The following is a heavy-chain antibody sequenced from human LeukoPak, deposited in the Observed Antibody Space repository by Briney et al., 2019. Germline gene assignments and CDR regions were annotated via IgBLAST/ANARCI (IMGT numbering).Heavy chain of an antibody. J-gene: IGHJ4*02. D-gene: IGHD6-19*01. Sequence: KASETLSLTCTVSGGSISSSSYYWGWIRQPPGKGLEWIGSIYYSGSTYYNPSLKSRVTISVDTSKNQFSLKLSSVTAADTAVYYCLMGVAVAGRVLSSQFDYWGQGTLVTVSS. CDR2: IYYSGST. V-gene: IGHV4-39*01. CDR1: GGSISSSSYY. CDR3: LMGVAVAGRVLSSQFDY.